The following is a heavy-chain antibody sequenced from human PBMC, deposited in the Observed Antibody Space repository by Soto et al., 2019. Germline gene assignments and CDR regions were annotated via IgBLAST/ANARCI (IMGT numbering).Heavy chain of an antibody. J-gene: IGHJ6*02. V-gene: IGHV3-30*18. D-gene: IGHD1-26*01. CDR3: AKDVGLYSGSYYYYYGMDV. CDR2: ISYDGSNK. CDR1: GFTFSSYG. Sequence: GGSLRLSCAASGFTFSSYGMHWVRQAPGKGLEWVAVISYDGSNKYYADSVKGRFTISRDNSKNTLYLQMNSLRAEDTAVYYCAKDVGLYSGSYYYYYGMDVWGQGTTVTVSS.